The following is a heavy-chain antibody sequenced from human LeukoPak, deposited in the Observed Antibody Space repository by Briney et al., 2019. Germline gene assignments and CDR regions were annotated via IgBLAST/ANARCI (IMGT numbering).Heavy chain of an antibody. D-gene: IGHD2-15*01. V-gene: IGHV1-18*01. Sequence: GASVKVSCKASGYTFTSYGISWVRQAPGQGLEWMGWISAYNGNTNYAQTLQGRVTMTTDTSTTTAYMELRSLRSDDTAVYYCARVSGEYCSGGSCYRSYYYYGMDVWGQGTTVTVSS. CDR2: ISAYNGNT. CDR1: GYTFTSYG. CDR3: ARVSGEYCSGGSCYRSYYYYGMDV. J-gene: IGHJ6*02.